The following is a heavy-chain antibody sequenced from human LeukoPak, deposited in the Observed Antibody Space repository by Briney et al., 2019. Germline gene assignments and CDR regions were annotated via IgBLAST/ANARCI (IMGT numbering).Heavy chain of an antibody. Sequence: GGSLRLSCAASGFTFSGYAMSWVRQAPGKGLEWVAVISYDGSNKYYADSVKGRFTISRDNSKNTLYLQMNSLRAEDTAVYYCARNYDSSGYFDYWGQGTLVTVSS. CDR3: ARNYDSSGYFDY. J-gene: IGHJ4*02. V-gene: IGHV3-30-3*01. CDR1: GFTFSGYA. D-gene: IGHD3-22*01. CDR2: ISYDGSNK.